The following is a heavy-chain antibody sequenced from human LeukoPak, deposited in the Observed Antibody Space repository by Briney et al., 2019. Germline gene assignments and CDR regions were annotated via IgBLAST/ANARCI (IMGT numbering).Heavy chain of an antibody. V-gene: IGHV4-38-2*01. D-gene: IGHD3-3*01. CDR3: ARGFGGYDFWSGYGEGNWFDP. CDR2: IYHSGST. CDR1: GYSISSGYY. Sequence: SETLSLTCAVSGYSISSGYYWGWIRQPPGKGLEWIGSIYHSGSTYYNPSLKSRVTISVDTSKNQFSLKLSSVTAADTAVYYCARGFGGYDFWSGYGEGNWFDPWGQGTLVTVSS. J-gene: IGHJ5*02.